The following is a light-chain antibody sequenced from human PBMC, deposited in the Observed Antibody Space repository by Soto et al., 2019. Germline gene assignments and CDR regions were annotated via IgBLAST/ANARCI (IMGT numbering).Light chain of an antibody. V-gene: IGKV2-28*01. CDR2: FGS. CDR1: QSLLHSNGKTY. CDR3: MQALQVPIT. Sequence: DIVMTQTPLSLSVTPGQPASISCKSSQSLLHSNGKTYLYWYLQKPGQSPQLLIYFGSYRASGVPDRFSGSGSGTNFTLRISRVETDDFGIYYCMQALQVPITFGQGTRLEI. J-gene: IGKJ5*01.